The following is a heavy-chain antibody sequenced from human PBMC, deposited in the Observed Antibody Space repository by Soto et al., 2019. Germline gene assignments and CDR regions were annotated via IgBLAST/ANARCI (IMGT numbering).Heavy chain of an antibody. Sequence: GGSLRLSCAASGFTFSSYVMHWVRQAPGKGLEWVAVISYDGSNKYYADSVKGRFTISRDNSKNTLYLQMNSLRAEDTAVYYCAKDLGYSSPYYYYGMDVWGQGTTVTVSS. D-gene: IGHD6-19*01. V-gene: IGHV3-30*18. CDR1: GFTFSSYV. J-gene: IGHJ6*02. CDR2: ISYDGSNK. CDR3: AKDLGYSSPYYYYGMDV.